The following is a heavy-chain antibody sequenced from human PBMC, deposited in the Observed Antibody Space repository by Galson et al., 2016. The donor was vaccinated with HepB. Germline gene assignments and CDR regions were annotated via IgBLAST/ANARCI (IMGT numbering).Heavy chain of an antibody. D-gene: IGHD6-13*01. J-gene: IGHJ4*02. CDR3: AKDMEFAAAGYYFDY. CDR2: ISHDGSDK. Sequence: SLRLSCAASGFTFSSYGMHWVRQAPGKGLEWVAVISHDGSDKYHADSVKGRFTISRDNSKNTLYLEMNSLRAEDTAVYYCAKDMEFAAAGYYFDYWGQGTLVTVSS. CDR1: GFTFSSYG. V-gene: IGHV3-30*18.